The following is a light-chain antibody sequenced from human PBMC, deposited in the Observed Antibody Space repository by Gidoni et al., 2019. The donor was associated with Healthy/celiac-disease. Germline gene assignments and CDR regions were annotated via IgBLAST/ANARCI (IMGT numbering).Light chain of an antibody. CDR1: NIGSKS. V-gene: IGLV3-21*03. CDR3: QVWDSSSDV. J-gene: IGLJ2*01. Sequence: SYVLTQPPSVSVAPGKTARITCGGNNIGSKSVHWYQQQPGQAPVLFVYDDRDRPSGIPARSSGSNHWNTATLTISRVEAGDEADYYCQVWDSSSDVFGGGTKLTVL. CDR2: DDR.